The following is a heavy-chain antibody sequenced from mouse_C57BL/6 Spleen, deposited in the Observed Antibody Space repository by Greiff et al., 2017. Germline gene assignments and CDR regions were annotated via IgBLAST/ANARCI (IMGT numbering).Heavy chain of an antibody. J-gene: IGHJ4*01. CDR3: ARMRDIYYGENYAMDY. D-gene: IGHD1-1*01. Sequence: QVTLKVSGPGILQPSQTLSLTCSFSGFSLSTFGMGVGWIRQPSGKGLEWLAHIWWDDDKYYNPALKSRLTISKDTSKNQVVLKIANVDTADTATYYCARMRDIYYGENYAMDYWGQGTSVTVSS. CDR1: GFSLSTFGMG. CDR2: IWWDDDK. V-gene: IGHV8-8*01.